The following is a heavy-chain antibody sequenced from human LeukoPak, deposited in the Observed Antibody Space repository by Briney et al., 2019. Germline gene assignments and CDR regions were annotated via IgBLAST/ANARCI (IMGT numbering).Heavy chain of an antibody. J-gene: IGHJ3*01. CDR2: IHYSGGT. CDR1: GGSITSYH. CDR3: AGLGTTFDAFDL. V-gene: IGHV4-59*13. Sequence: SETLSLTCTVSGGSITSYHWGCIRQPPGKGLELMGCIHYSGGTNYNPSLRSRLTISIDSSKNQFSLTLNSATAADTAVYYCAGLGTTFDAFDLWGQGTMITVSS. D-gene: IGHD1-7*01.